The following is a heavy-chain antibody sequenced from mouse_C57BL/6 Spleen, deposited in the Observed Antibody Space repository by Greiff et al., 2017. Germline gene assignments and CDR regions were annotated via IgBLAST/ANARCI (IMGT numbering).Heavy chain of an antibody. Sequence: QVQLKESGPELVKPGASVKISCKASGYAFSSSWMNWVKQRPGKGLEWIGRIYPGDGDTNYNGKFKGKATLTADKSSSTAYMQLSSLTSEDSAVYFCAPTGTFAYWGQGTLVTVSA. D-gene: IGHD4-1*02. CDR3: APTGTFAY. V-gene: IGHV1-82*01. J-gene: IGHJ3*01. CDR2: IYPGDGDT. CDR1: GYAFSSSW.